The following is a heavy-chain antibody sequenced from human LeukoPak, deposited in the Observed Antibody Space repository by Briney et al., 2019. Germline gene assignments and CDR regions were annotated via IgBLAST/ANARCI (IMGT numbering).Heavy chain of an antibody. CDR1: GFTFSSYA. Sequence: GGSLGLSCAASGFTFSSYAMSWVRQAPGKGLEWVSAISGSGGSTYYADSVKGRFTISRDNSKNTLYLQMNSLRAEDTAVYYCAKRGSSWYGSDYWGQGTLVTVSS. J-gene: IGHJ4*02. D-gene: IGHD6-13*01. CDR3: AKRGSSWYGSDY. CDR2: ISGSGGST. V-gene: IGHV3-23*01.